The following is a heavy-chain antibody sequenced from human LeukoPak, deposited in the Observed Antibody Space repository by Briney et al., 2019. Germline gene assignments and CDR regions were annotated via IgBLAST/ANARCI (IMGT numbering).Heavy chain of an antibody. V-gene: IGHV3-21*01. D-gene: IGHD6-19*01. J-gene: IGHJ3*02. Sequence: GGSLRLSCAASGSTFNNYNMNWVRQAPGKGLEWVSSISTSSNYIYYADSVKGRFTISRDNAKNSVYLQMSSLRAEDTALYYCARGDDSSGWRGAAFDIWGQGTMVTVSS. CDR1: GSTFNNYN. CDR2: ISTSSNYI. CDR3: ARGDDSSGWRGAAFDI.